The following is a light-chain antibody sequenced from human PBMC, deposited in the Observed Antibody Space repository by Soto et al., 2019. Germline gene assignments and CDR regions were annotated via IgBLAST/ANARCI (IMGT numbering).Light chain of an antibody. Sequence: DIQMTQAPSSLSASVGDRVTITCRASQSISTYLNWYQQKPGKAPKLLIYDASSLQSGVPSRFSGSGSGTDFTLTISSLQPEDFATYYCQQVFTTPRATFGPGTQVDIK. CDR3: QQVFTTPRAT. CDR2: DAS. CDR1: QSISTY. V-gene: IGKV1-39*01. J-gene: IGKJ3*01.